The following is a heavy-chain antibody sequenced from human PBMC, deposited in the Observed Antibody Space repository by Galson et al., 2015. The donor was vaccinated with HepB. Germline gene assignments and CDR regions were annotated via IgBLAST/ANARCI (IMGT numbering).Heavy chain of an antibody. CDR2: INPNSGGT. V-gene: IGHV1-2*06. J-gene: IGHJ5*02. Sequence: SVKVSCKASGYTFTGYYIHWVRQAPGQGLEWMGRINPNSGGTNYAQNSQGRVTMTRDTSVSTFYMELSRLRSDDTAVYYCARAVDTAMVTDWFDPWGQGTLVTVSS. D-gene: IGHD5-18*01. CDR3: ARAVDTAMVTDWFDP. CDR1: GYTFTGYY.